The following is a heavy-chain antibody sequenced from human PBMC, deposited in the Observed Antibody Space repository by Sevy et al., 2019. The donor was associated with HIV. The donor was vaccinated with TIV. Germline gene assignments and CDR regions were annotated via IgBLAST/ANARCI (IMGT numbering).Heavy chain of an antibody. D-gene: IGHD3-3*01. J-gene: IGHJ5*02. CDR1: GGSISSSSYY. V-gene: IGHV4-39*01. Sequence: SETLSLTCTVSGGSISSSSYYWGWIRQPTGKGLEWIGSIYYSGSTYYNPSLKSRVTISVDTSKNQFSLKLSSVTAADTAVYYCARHGSITIFLYRSWFDPWGQGTLVTVSS. CDR2: IYYSGST. CDR3: ARHGSITIFLYRSWFDP.